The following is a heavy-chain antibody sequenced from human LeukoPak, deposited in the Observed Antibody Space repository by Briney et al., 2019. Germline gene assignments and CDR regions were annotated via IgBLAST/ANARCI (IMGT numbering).Heavy chain of an antibody. CDR2: IYYSGST. V-gene: IGHV4-59*01. J-gene: IGHJ4*02. D-gene: IGHD1-26*01. Sequence: PSETLSLTCTVSGGSISSYYWSWIRQPPGKGLEWIGYIYYSGSTNYNPSLKSRVTISVDTSKNQFSLKLSSVTAADTAVYYCARDIGGATSGYFDYWGQGTLVTVSS. CDR1: GGSISSYY. CDR3: ARDIGGATSGYFDY.